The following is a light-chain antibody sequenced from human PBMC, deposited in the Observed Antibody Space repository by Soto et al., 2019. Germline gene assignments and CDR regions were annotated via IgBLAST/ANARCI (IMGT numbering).Light chain of an antibody. Sequence: DIQMTQSPSSLSASVGGRVTITCRASQGISTYLAWYQQKPGKVPKLLIYAASTLQSGVPSRFSGSGSGTEFNLTLSSLQPEDVATYFCQKYNSAPLTVGGGTKVEIK. CDR1: QGISTY. CDR3: QKYNSAPLT. CDR2: AAS. V-gene: IGKV1-27*01. J-gene: IGKJ4*01.